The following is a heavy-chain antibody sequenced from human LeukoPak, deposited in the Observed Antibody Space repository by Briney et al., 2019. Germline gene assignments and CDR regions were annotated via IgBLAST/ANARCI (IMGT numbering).Heavy chain of an antibody. CDR3: ARGETSSYDY. V-gene: IGHV3-53*01. CDR1: EFTVSINY. Sequence: GGSLRLSCAASEFTVSINYMSWVRQAPGKGLEWVSVIYSGGNTYYADSVKGRFTISRDNSKNTVYLQMNSLTAEDTAVYYCARGETSSYDYWGQGTLVTVSS. CDR2: IYSGGNT. D-gene: IGHD2-2*01. J-gene: IGHJ4*02.